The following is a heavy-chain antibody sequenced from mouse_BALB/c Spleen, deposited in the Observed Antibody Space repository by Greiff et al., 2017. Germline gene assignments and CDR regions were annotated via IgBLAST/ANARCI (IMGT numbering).Heavy chain of an antibody. J-gene: IGHJ2*01. D-gene: IGHD2-3*01. Sequence: VQLQQSGAELVKPGASVKLSCTASGFNIKDTYMHWVKQRPEQGLEWIGRIDPANGNTKYDPKFQGKATITADTSSNTAYLQLSSLTSEDTAVYYCGGYDGYYVDYWGQGTTLTVSS. V-gene: IGHV14-3*02. CDR3: GGYDGYYVDY. CDR2: IDPANGNT. CDR1: GFNIKDTY.